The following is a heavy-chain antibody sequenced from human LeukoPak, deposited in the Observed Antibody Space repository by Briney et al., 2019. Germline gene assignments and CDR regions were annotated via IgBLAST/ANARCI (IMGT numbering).Heavy chain of an antibody. CDR1: GGSISSSSYY. CDR3: ASGSEGDYIDY. V-gene: IGHV4-39*01. Sequence: SETLSLTCTVSGGSISSSSYYWGWIRQPPGKGLEWIGSIYYSGSTYYNPSLKSRVTISVHTSKNQFSLKLSSVTAADTAVYYCASGSEGDYIDYWGQGTLVTVSS. CDR2: IYYSGST. J-gene: IGHJ4*02.